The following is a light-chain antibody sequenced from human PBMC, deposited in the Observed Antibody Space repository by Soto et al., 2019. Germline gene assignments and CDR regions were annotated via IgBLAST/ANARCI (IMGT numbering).Light chain of an antibody. CDR3: AAWDDSLNGYV. J-gene: IGLJ1*01. CDR2: SFN. CDR1: SSNIGSNT. Sequence: QSVLTQPPSASGTPGQRVTISCSGSSSNIGSNTVTWYQQLPGTAPKLLIYSFNQRPSGVPDRFSGSKSGSSASLAISGLQSEDEADYYCAAWDDSLNGYVFGTGTKLTVL. V-gene: IGLV1-44*01.